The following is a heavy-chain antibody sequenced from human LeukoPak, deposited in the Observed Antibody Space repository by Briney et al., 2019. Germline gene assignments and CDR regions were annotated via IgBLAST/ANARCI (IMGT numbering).Heavy chain of an antibody. CDR1: GYTFTIYG. D-gene: IGHD1-26*01. CDR3: GRALWEGYFDY. V-gene: IGHV1-18*01. Sequence: ASVKVSCKASGYTFTIYGISWVRQAPGQRLEWMGWISAYNGNTNYAQKLQGRVTMTTATSTSTAYMELRSLRSDDTAVYCCGRALWEGYFDYWGQGTLVTVSS. CDR2: ISAYNGNT. J-gene: IGHJ4*02.